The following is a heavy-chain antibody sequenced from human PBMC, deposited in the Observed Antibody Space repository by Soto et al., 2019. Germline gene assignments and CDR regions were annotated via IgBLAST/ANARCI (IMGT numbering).Heavy chain of an antibody. CDR3: ARDYRFGELGVEYYYDGMDV. CDR2: IYYSGST. V-gene: IGHV4-61*01. J-gene: IGHJ6*02. CDR1: GGSVSSGSYY. D-gene: IGHD3-10*01. Sequence: QVQLQESGPGLVKPSETLSLTCTVSGGSVSSGSYYWSWIRQPPGKGLEWIGYIYYSGSTNYNPSLKSRVTISVDTSKNQFSLKLSSVTAADTAVYYCARDYRFGELGVEYYYDGMDVWGQGTTVTVSS.